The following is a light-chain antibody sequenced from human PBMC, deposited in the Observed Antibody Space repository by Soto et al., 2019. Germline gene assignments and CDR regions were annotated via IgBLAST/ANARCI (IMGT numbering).Light chain of an antibody. V-gene: IGKV1-5*03. CDR3: QQYNNDFQRT. CDR2: KAS. CDR1: QCIGSC. J-gene: IGKJ1*01. Sequence: DIQMTQSPSTLSASVGDRVILTCRSSQCIGSCLAWYQQKAGKGPKLLIYKASSLKSGVPSRFSGSGSGTAFTLAISSLQPDDFATYYCQQYNNDFQRTFGQGTKVEVK.